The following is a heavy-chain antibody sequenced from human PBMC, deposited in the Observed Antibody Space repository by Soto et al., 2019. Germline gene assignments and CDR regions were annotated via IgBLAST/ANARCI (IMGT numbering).Heavy chain of an antibody. Sequence: GGSLRLSCAASGFIFNSYWMHWVRQAPGKGLVWVARINGDGTTTYVDSVKGRFTISRDNAKNMVYLQMNSLRVEDTAMYYCGRGSGPRGRPYWGQGISVTVSS. CDR2: INGDGTT. J-gene: IGHJ4*02. CDR1: GFIFNSYW. CDR3: GRGSGPRGRPY. V-gene: IGHV3-74*01. D-gene: IGHD6-25*01.